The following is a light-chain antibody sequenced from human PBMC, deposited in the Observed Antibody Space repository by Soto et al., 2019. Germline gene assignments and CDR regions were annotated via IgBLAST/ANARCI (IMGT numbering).Light chain of an antibody. Sequence: EIVTTQSPATLSVSPGERATLSCRASQSVSSNLAWYQQKPGQAPRLLIHGASTRATGIPARFSGSGSGTEFTLTISSLQSEDFAVYYCQQYNNWPRTFGQGTKVDIK. V-gene: IGKV3-15*01. J-gene: IGKJ1*01. CDR3: QQYNNWPRT. CDR1: QSVSSN. CDR2: GAS.